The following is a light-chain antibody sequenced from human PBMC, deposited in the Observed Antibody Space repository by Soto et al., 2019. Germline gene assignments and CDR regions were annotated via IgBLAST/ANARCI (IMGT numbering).Light chain of an antibody. Sequence: EIVMTQSPLTLPVTPGEPASISCRSSQSLLYNNTYNYLDWYVQKPGQSPQLLIYFGSNRGPGVPDRFSGSGSGTDFTLKINRVEAEDVGTYYCMQALQSLTFGQGTRLEIK. J-gene: IGKJ5*01. CDR1: QSLLYNNTYNY. V-gene: IGKV2-28*01. CDR2: FGS. CDR3: MQALQSLT.